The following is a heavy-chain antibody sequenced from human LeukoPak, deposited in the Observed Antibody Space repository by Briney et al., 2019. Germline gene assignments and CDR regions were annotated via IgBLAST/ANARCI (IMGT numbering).Heavy chain of an antibody. CDR2: ISGSDGST. J-gene: IGHJ4*02. V-gene: IGHV3-23*01. CDR1: GFPLRNYG. Sequence: GGSLRLSCAASGFPLRNYGMSWVRQAPGKGLEWVSAISGSDGSTYYTDSVKGRFTISRDNSRNTLYLQLNSLRAEDTAVYYCAKEEYSGSLLTLDYWGQGTLVTVSS. D-gene: IGHD1-26*01. CDR3: AKEEYSGSLLTLDY.